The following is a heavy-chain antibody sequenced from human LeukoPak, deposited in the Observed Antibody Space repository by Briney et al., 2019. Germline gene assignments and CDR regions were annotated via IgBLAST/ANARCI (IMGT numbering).Heavy chain of an antibody. CDR2: IYHSGST. V-gene: IGHV4-38-2*02. CDR3: ARDAIVPASLLDY. Sequence: SETLSLTCTVSGYSISSGYYWGWIRQPPGKGLEWIGSIYHSGSTYYNPSLKSRVTISVDTSKNQFSLKLTSVTAADTAVYYCARDAIVPASLLDYWGQGTLVTVSS. D-gene: IGHD2-2*01. J-gene: IGHJ4*02. CDR1: GYSISSGYY.